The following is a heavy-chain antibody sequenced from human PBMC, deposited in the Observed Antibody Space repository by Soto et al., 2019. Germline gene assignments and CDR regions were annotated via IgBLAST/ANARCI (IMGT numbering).Heavy chain of an antibody. CDR1: GLTFGSRA. Sequence: PGGSLRLSCVASGLTFGSRAMSWVRPAPGEGMQWVSTITDTGGDAKYAASVRGRFVISRDNSKKTLYLQRTSLTAEDSAMYFCARGSTDSYPGSRIFDFWGRGTLVTVSS. CDR3: ARGSTDSYPGSRIFDF. D-gene: IGHD3-10*01. V-gene: IGHV3-23*01. CDR2: ITDTGGDA. J-gene: IGHJ4*02.